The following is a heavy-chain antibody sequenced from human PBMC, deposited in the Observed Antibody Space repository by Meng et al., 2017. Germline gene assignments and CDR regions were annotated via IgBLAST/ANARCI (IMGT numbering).Heavy chain of an antibody. CDR3: ARAMSSGIYGIDY. V-gene: IGHV3-30*04. Sequence: GESLKISCAASGFTFSSYAMHWVRRAPGKGLEWVAVISYDGSNEYYADSVKGRFTISRDNSKNTPYLQMISLRAEDTAVYYCARAMSSGIYGIDYWGQGTLVTVSS. CDR1: GFTFSSYA. J-gene: IGHJ4*02. CDR2: ISYDGSNE. D-gene: IGHD3-10*01.